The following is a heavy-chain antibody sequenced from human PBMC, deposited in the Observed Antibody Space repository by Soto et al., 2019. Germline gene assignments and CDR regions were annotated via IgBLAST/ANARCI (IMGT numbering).Heavy chain of an antibody. J-gene: IGHJ3*02. Sequence: GGSLRLSCAASGFTFSDYYMSWIRQAPGKGLEWVSYISSSGSTIYYADSVKGRFTISRDNAKNSLYLQMNSLRAEDTAVYYCARAFLEWSRDAFDIWGQGTMVTVSS. D-gene: IGHD3-3*01. CDR1: GFTFSDYY. V-gene: IGHV3-11*01. CDR3: ARAFLEWSRDAFDI. CDR2: ISSSGSTI.